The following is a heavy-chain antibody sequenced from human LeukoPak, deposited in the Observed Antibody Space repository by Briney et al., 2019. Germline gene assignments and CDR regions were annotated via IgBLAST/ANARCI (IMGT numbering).Heavy chain of an antibody. CDR3: ARAVTSQEWTSDFNY. D-gene: IGHD3-3*01. V-gene: IGHV3-30*04. Sequence: GGSLRLSCAASGFTFSSYAMHWVRQAPGKGLEWVAVISYDGSNKYYADSVKGRFTISRDNSKNTLYLQMNSLRAEDTAVYYCARAVTSQEWTSDFNYWGQGTLVTVSS. CDR2: ISYDGSNK. J-gene: IGHJ4*02. CDR1: GFTFSSYA.